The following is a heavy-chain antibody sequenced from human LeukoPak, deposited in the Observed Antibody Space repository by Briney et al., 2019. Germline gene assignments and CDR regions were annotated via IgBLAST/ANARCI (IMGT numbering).Heavy chain of an antibody. CDR2: IYYSGST. V-gene: IGHV4-59*01. CDR1: GDSISSYY. Sequence: SETLSLTCTVSGDSISSYYWSWIRQPPGKGLEWIGYIYYSGSTNYNPSLKSRVTISVDTSKNQFSLKLSSVTAADTAVYYCAREGAVADIDYWGQGTLVTVSS. CDR3: AREGAVADIDY. D-gene: IGHD6-19*01. J-gene: IGHJ4*02.